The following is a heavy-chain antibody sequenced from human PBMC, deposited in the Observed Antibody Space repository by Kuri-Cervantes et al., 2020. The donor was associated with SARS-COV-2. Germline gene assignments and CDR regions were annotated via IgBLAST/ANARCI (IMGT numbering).Heavy chain of an antibody. Sequence: GGSLRLSCAASGFTFSNYWMHWVRQAQGKGLVWVSRTNTDGSSTSYADSVKGRFTNSRDNAENTLYLQMSSLRAEDTAVYYCVKAPEGPDDYWGQGTLVTVSS. CDR1: GFTFSNYW. D-gene: IGHD6-6*01. J-gene: IGHJ4*02. V-gene: IGHV3-74*01. CDR2: TNTDGSST. CDR3: VKAPEGPDDY.